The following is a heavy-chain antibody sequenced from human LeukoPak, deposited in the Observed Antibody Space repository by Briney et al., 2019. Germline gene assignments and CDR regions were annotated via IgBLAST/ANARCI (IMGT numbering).Heavy chain of an antibody. CDR2: INPSGGST. J-gene: IGHJ4*02. CDR3: AREVAGGRGVL. Sequence: ASVKVSCKASGYTFTSYYMHWVRQAPGQGLEWMGIINPSGGSTSYAQKFQGRVTMTRDTSTSTVYMELSSLRSGDTAVYYCAREVAGGRGVLWGQGTLVTVSS. V-gene: IGHV1-46*01. D-gene: IGHD6-19*01. CDR1: GYTFTSYY.